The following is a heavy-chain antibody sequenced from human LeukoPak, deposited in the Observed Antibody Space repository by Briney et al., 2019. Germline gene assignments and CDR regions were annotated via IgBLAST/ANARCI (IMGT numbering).Heavy chain of an antibody. CDR3: AKDQSYGGSDAFDI. Sequence: GGSLRLSCAASGFAFSSYAMHWVRQAPGKGLEWVAVISYDGSNKYYADSVKGRFTISRDNSKNTLYLQMNSLRAEDTAVYYCAKDQSYGGSDAFDIWGQGTMVTVSS. V-gene: IGHV3-30-3*01. D-gene: IGHD4-23*01. J-gene: IGHJ3*02. CDR2: ISYDGSNK. CDR1: GFAFSSYA.